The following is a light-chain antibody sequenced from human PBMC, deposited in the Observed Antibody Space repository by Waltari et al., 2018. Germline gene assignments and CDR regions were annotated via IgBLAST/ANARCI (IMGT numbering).Light chain of an antibody. CDR2: EVT. CDR3: CSYAGLGIYV. J-gene: IGLJ1*01. Sequence: QSGLTQPASVSGSPGQSLPLSCPGTSSDVGNYDLVSWYQQYPGKAPKLMVYEVTRRSSGVSDRFSGSKSGNTASLTIYGLQSEDEADYYCCSYAGLGIYVFGTGTKVTVL. CDR1: SSDVGNYDL. V-gene: IGLV2-23*02.